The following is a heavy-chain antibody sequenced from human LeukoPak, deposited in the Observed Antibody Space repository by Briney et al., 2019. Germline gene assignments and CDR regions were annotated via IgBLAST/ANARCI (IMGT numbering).Heavy chain of an antibody. CDR3: ATLGMATMNVDY. D-gene: IGHD5-24*01. V-gene: IGHV3-30*02. CDR2: IRYDGSNK. CDR1: GFTFSSYG. Sequence: QPGGSLRLSCAASGFTFSSYGMHWVRQAPGKGLEWVAFIRYDGSNKYYADSVKGRFTISRDNSKNTLYLQMNSLRAEDTAVYYCATLGMATMNVDYWGQGTLVTVSS. J-gene: IGHJ4*02.